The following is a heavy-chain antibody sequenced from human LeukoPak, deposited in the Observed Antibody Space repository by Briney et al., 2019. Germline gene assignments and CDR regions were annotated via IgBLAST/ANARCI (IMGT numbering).Heavy chain of an antibody. V-gene: IGHV1-69*05. CDR3: ATVVEYWITYMDV. J-gene: IGHJ6*04. Sequence: SVKVSCKAAGGSFSIYGITWVRQAPGQGLEWVGGISPVYGKTNYAQKFQGRVNITTDESTSTVYMELSSLRSEDTAIYYCATVVEYWITYMDVWGKGTTVTVSS. CDR1: GGSFSIYG. CDR2: ISPVYGKT. D-gene: IGHD1-1*01.